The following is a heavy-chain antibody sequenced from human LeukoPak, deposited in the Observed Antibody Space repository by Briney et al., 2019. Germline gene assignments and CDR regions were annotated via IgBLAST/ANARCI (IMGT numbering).Heavy chain of an antibody. CDR2: INSDGSNT. D-gene: IGHD3-22*01. V-gene: IGHV3-74*01. J-gene: IGHJ4*02. Sequence: GGSLRLSCSASGFTFSRYWMHWVRQAPGKGLVWGSDINSDGSNTYYVDSVKGRFTISRDNAKNTLYLQLNSLRAEDTAVYYCARGADSNGYTVLDYWGQGTLVTVSS. CDR3: ARGADSNGYTVLDY. CDR1: GFTFSRYW.